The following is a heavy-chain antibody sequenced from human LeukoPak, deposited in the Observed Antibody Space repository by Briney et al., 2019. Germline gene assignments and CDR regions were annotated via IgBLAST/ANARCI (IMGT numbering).Heavy chain of an antibody. Sequence: ASETLSLTCTVSGGSISSSSYYWGWIRQPPGKGLEWIGSIYYSGSTYYNPSLKSRVTISVDTSKNQFSLKLSSVTAADTAVYYCARDRRVNLVLRPLNYWGQGTLVTVSS. CDR2: IYYSGST. CDR3: ARDRRVNLVLRPLNY. CDR1: GGSISSSSYY. D-gene: IGHD3-10*01. J-gene: IGHJ4*02. V-gene: IGHV4-39*07.